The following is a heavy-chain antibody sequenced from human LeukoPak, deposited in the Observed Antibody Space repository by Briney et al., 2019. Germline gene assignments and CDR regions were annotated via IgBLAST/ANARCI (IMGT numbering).Heavy chain of an antibody. CDR3: ARSPTATTRVVDS. J-gene: IGHJ4*02. V-gene: IGHV3-7*01. Sequence: GGSLRLSCAASGFTFSNYCMNWVRQAPGKGLEWVANIRQDGSEKNYVDSVKGRFTISRDNAKNSLFLQINSLRAEDTAVYYCARSPTATTRVVDSWARGTLVTVSS. CDR1: GFTFSNYC. CDR2: IRQDGSEK. D-gene: IGHD4-17*01.